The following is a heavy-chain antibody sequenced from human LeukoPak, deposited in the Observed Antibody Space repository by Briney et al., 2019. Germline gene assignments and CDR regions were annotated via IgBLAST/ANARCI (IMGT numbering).Heavy chain of an antibody. V-gene: IGHV4-4*09. CDR1: GGSISSYY. CDR2: IYTSGST. Sequence: PSETLSLTCTVSGGSISSYYWSWIRQPPGKGLEWIGYIYTSGSTNYNPSLKSRVTISVDTSKNQFSLKLSFVTAADTAVYYCARLVGATRTENWFDPWGQGTLVTVSS. D-gene: IGHD1-26*01. J-gene: IGHJ5*02. CDR3: ARLVGATRTENWFDP.